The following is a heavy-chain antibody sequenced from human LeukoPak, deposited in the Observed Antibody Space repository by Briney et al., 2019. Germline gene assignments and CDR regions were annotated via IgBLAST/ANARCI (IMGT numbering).Heavy chain of an antibody. CDR1: GGSISSGGYY. Sequence: SQTLSLTCTVSGGSISSGGYYWNWIRQHPGKGLEWIGYLYYSGSTYYNPSLKSRVTISVDASKNQFSLILSSVTAADTAVYYCARGGSGYSYARMDYWGQGTLVTVSS. D-gene: IGHD5-18*01. J-gene: IGHJ4*02. V-gene: IGHV4-31*03. CDR2: LYYSGST. CDR3: ARGGSGYSYARMDY.